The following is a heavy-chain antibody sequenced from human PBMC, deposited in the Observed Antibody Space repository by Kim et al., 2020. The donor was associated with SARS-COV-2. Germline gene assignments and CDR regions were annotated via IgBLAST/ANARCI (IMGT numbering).Heavy chain of an antibody. D-gene: IGHD5-18*01. V-gene: IGHV4-59*01. CDR2: IYYSGST. CDR3: ARDLGGYSYGYSYYYYGMDI. Sequence: SETLSLTCTVSGGSISSYYWSWIRQPPGKGLEWIGYIYYSGSTNYNPSLKSRVTISVDTSKNQFSLKLSSVTAADTAVYYCARDLGGYSYGYSYYYYGMDIWGQGTTVTVSS. J-gene: IGHJ6*02. CDR1: GGSISSYY.